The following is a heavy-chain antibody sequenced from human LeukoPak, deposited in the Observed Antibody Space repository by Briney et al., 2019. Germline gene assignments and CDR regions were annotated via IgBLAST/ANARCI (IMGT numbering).Heavy chain of an antibody. CDR2: ISGSGGST. J-gene: IGHJ4*02. Sequence: GGSLRLSCAASGFTFSSYAMSWVRQAPGKGLEWVSAISGSGGSTYYADSVKGRFTISRDNSKNTLYLQMNSLRAEDTAVYYCAKSLSIFGVVIPPFDYWGQGTLVTVSS. V-gene: IGHV3-23*01. CDR1: GFTFSSYA. CDR3: AKSLSIFGVVIPPFDY. D-gene: IGHD3-3*01.